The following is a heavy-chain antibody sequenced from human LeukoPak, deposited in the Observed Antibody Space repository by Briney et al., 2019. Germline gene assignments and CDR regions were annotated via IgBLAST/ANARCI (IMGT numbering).Heavy chain of an antibody. V-gene: IGHV3-23*01. CDR3: AKGGSSGSYYPQHYFDY. D-gene: IGHD1-26*01. CDR2: ISGSGGST. Sequence: TGGSLRLSCAASGFTFSSYAMSWVHQAPGKGLEWVSAISGSGGSTYYADSVKGRFTISRDNSKNTLYLQMNSLRAEDTAVYYCAKGGSSGSYYPQHYFDYWGQGTLVTVSS. CDR1: GFTFSSYA. J-gene: IGHJ4*02.